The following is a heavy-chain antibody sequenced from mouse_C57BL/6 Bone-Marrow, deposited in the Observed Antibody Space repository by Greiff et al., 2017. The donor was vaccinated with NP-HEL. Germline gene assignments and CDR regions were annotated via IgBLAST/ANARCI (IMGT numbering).Heavy chain of an antibody. CDR3: ARSGTRMTTGAMDY. CDR2: IYPGSGST. Sequence: QVQLQQPGAELVKPGASVKMSCKASGYTFTSYWITWVKQRPGQGLEWIGDIYPGSGSTNYNEKFKSKATLTVDTSSSTAYMQLSSLTSEDSAVYNCARSGTRMTTGAMDYWGQGTSVTGSS. V-gene: IGHV1-55*01. J-gene: IGHJ4*01. D-gene: IGHD2-4*01. CDR1: GYTFTSYW.